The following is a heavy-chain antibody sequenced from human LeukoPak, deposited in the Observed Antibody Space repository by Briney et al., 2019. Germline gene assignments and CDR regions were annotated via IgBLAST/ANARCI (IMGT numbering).Heavy chain of an antibody. J-gene: IGHJ4*02. D-gene: IGHD6-19*01. V-gene: IGHV1-3*03. CDR1: GYTFTSYA. Sequence: GASVKASCKASGYTFTSYAMHWVRQAPGQRLEWMGWINAGNGNTKYSQEFQGRVTITRDTSASTAYMELSSLRSEDTAVYYCARAGEVYNSGSYLEYWGQGTLVTVSS. CDR2: INAGNGNT. CDR3: ARAGEVYNSGSYLEY.